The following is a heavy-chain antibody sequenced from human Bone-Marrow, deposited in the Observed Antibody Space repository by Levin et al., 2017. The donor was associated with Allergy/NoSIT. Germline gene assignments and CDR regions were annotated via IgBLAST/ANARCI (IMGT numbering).Heavy chain of an antibody. CDR2: ISYDGSNK. V-gene: IGHV3-30*09. J-gene: IGHJ4*02. CDR1: GFTFSSYA. Sequence: PGGSLRLSCAASGFTFSSYAMHWVRQAPGKGLEWVAVISYDGSNKNYADSVKGRFAISRDNSKNTLYLQMNSLRAEDTAVYYCARIQATLYFDSWGQGTLVTVSS. CDR3: ARIQATLYFDS.